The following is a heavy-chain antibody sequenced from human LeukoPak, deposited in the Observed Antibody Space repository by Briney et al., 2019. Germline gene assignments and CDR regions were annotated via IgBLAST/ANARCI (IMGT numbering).Heavy chain of an antibody. CDR2: ISSSSSYI. V-gene: IGHV3-21*01. CDR1: GFTFSSYS. J-gene: IGHJ6*03. Sequence: GGSLRLSCAASGFTFSSYSMNWVRQAPGKRLEWVSSISSSSSYIYYADSVKGRFTISRDNAKNPLYLQMNSLRAEDTAVYYCARDAAAGYYYMDVWGKGTTVTVSS. CDR3: ARDAAAGYYYMDV. D-gene: IGHD6-13*01.